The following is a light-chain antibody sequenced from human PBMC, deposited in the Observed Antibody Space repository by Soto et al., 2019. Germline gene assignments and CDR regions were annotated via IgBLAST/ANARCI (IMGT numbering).Light chain of an antibody. CDR2: GAS. CDR1: QSVSSN. CDR3: QQYKNWPPLT. V-gene: IGKV3-15*01. J-gene: IGKJ4*01. Sequence: EIVMTQSPATLSVSPGERATLSCRASQSVSSNLAWYQQKPGQAPRLLIYGASTRATGIPARFSGSGSGTEFTLTICSRQSEDFAVYYCQQYKNWPPLTFGGGTTVEIQ.